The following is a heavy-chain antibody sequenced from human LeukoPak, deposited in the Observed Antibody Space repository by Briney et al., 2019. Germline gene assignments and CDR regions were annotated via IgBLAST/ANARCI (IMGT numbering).Heavy chain of an antibody. CDR3: ASRVTMVRGVTDTFDI. D-gene: IGHD3-10*01. CDR1: GFTFSSYA. Sequence: GGSLRLSCAASGFTFSSYAMSWVRQAPGKGLEWVSAISGSGGSTYYADSVKGRFTISRDNAKNSLYLQMNSLRAEDTAVYYCASRVTMVRGVTDTFDIWGQGTMVTVSS. J-gene: IGHJ3*02. CDR2: ISGSGGST. V-gene: IGHV3-23*01.